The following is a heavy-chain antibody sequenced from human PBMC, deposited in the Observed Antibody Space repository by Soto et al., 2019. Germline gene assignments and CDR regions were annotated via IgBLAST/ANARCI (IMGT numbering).Heavy chain of an antibody. CDR2: ISSSTSYI. J-gene: IGHJ6*02. CDR3: ARMGSVTTFSWSDYYYGMDV. Sequence: EVQLVESGGGLVKPGGSLRLSCAASGFTFSSYSMNWVRQAPGKGLEWVSSISSSTSYIYYADSVKGRFTISRDNAKNSLYRQMNSLRAEDTAVYYCARMGSVTTFSWSDYYYGMDVWGQGTTVTVSS. CDR1: GFTFSSYS. D-gene: IGHD4-17*01. V-gene: IGHV3-21*01.